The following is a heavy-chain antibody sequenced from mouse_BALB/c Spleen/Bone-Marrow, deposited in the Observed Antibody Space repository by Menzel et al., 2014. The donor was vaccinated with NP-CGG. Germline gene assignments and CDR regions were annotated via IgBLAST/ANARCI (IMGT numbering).Heavy chain of an antibody. D-gene: IGHD2-3*01. CDR1: GFTFSSYG. V-gene: IGHV5-6-3*01. J-gene: IGHJ4*01. CDR3: ARERDGYFRDAMDY. Sequence: EVKLVESGGGLVQPGGSLKLSCAASGFTFSSYGMSWVRQTPDKRLELVATINSNGGSTYYPDSVKGRFTIPRDNAKNTLYLQMSSLKSEDTAMYYCARERDGYFRDAMDYWGQGTSVTVSS. CDR2: INSNGGST.